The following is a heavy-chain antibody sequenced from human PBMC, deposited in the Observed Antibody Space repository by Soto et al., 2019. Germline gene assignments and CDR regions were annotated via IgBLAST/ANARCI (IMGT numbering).Heavy chain of an antibody. Sequence: EVQLVESGGGLVQPGGSLRLSCAASGFTVSSNYMSWVRQAPGKGLEWVSVIYSGGSTYYADSVKGRFTISRDNSKNTLHLQMNSLRTEDTAVYYCAREKSPGYSRSWYPGHPFDYWGQGTLVTVSS. CDR3: AREKSPGYSRSWYPGHPFDY. CDR2: IYSGGST. V-gene: IGHV3-66*01. J-gene: IGHJ4*02. CDR1: GFTVSSNY. D-gene: IGHD6-13*01.